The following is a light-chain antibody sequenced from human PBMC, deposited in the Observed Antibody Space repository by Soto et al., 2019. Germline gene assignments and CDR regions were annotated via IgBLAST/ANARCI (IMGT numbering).Light chain of an antibody. J-gene: IGKJ1*01. Sequence: DIQMTQSPSTLSASVGDRVTITCRASQSISSWLAWYQQKPGKAPKLLIYDASSLESGVPSRFSGSGSGTEFTLTSSSLQPDDFATYYCQQYNSYWTCGQGTQVDIK. CDR2: DAS. CDR3: QQYNSYWT. CDR1: QSISSW. V-gene: IGKV1-5*01.